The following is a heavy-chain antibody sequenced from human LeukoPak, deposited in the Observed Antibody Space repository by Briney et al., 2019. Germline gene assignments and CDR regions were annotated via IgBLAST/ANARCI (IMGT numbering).Heavy chain of an antibody. CDR2: ISSSSSYI. Sequence: GGPLRLSCAASGFTFSSYSMNWVRQAPGKGLEWVSSISSSSSYIYYADSVKGRFTISRDNAKNSLYLQMNSLRAEDTAVYYCARDHPKMEWELSVDFDYWGQGTLVTVSS. CDR1: GFTFSSYS. D-gene: IGHD1-26*01. V-gene: IGHV3-21*01. J-gene: IGHJ4*02. CDR3: ARDHPKMEWELSVDFDY.